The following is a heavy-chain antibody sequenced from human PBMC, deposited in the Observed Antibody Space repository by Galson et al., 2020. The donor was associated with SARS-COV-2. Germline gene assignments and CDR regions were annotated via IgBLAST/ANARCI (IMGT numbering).Heavy chain of an antibody. J-gene: IGHJ5*02. V-gene: IGHV3-30*18. CDR2: ISYDGSNK. CDR3: AKDNSGSYEQNWFDP. D-gene: IGHD1-26*01. CDR1: GFTFSSYG. Sequence: GESLKISCAASGFTFSSYGMHWVRQAPGKGLEWVAVISYDGSNKYYADSVKGQFTISRDNSKNTLYLQMNSLRAEDTAVYYCAKDNSGSYEQNWFDPWGQGTLVTVSS.